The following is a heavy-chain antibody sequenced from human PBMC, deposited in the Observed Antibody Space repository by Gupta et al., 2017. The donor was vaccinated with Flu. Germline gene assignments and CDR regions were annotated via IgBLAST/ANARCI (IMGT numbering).Heavy chain of an antibody. V-gene: IGHV6-1*01. D-gene: IGHD6-25*01. Sequence: QVQLQQSGPGLVKPSPTLSLTCAISGDSVSSNSAAWNWIRQSPSRGLEWLGRTYYRSKWGDDYAESVKSRITINPDTSKNQFSLQLNSVTPEDTAVYFCARERQRLGQEAEGNFDYWGQGTLVTVSS. CDR3: ARERQRLGQEAEGNFDY. CDR2: TYYRSKWGD. J-gene: IGHJ4*02. CDR1: GDSVSSNSAA.